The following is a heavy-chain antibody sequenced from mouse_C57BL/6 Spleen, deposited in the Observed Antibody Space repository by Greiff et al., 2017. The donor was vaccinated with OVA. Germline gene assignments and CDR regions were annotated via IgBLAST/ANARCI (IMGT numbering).Heavy chain of an antibody. J-gene: IGHJ1*03. CDR1: GYAFSSYW. V-gene: IGHV1-80*01. Sequence: QVQLQQSGAELVKPGPSVKISCKASGYAFSSYWKNWVKQRSGKGLEWIGQIYPGDGVTNYNGKFKGKATLTADKSSSTAYMQLNSLTSEDSAVYFCARSHYDYDGWYFDVWGTGTTVTVSS. CDR3: ARSHYDYDGWYFDV. D-gene: IGHD2-4*01. CDR2: IYPGDGVT.